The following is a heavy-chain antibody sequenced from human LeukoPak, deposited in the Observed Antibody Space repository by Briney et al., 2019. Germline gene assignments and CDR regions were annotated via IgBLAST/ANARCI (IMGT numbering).Heavy chain of an antibody. CDR1: GYTFTSYH. CDR3: ARASSSGWYAWFDP. J-gene: IGHJ5*02. CDR2: MNPNSGNT. V-gene: IGHV1-8*03. Sequence: GASVKVSCKASGYTFTSYHMHWVRQAPGQGLEWMGWMNPNSGNTGYAQKFQGRVTITRNTSISTAYMELSSLRSEDTAVYYCARASSSGWYAWFDPWGQGTLVTVSS. D-gene: IGHD6-19*01.